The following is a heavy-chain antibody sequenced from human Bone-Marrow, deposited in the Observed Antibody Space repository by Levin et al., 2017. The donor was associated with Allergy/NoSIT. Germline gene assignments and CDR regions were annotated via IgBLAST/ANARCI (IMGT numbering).Heavy chain of an antibody. CDR2: INPNSGDT. D-gene: IGHD1-1*01. CDR1: GYTLTNYF. J-gene: IGHJ4*02. V-gene: IGHV1-2*06. CDR3: ARVEYEAYDY. Sequence: PGESLKISCKASGYTLTNYFMHWVRQAPGQGLEYMGRINPNSGDTYYSEKFQGRVTMTRDTSTTTAYMELSRLTSDDAAVYYCARVEYEAYDYWGQGTLVAVSS.